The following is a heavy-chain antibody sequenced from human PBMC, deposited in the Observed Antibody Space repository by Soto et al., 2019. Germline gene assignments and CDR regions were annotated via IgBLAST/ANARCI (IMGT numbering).Heavy chain of an antibody. J-gene: IGHJ4*02. CDR3: VREGYSGSSAAF. CDR1: GSTFSNYD. Sequence: QVQLVQSGGGVVQPGRPLSLSCEASGSTFSNYDMDWVRQAPGKGLEWVAIISFDGSKTYYAYSVKGRFTVSRDNSKNTPFLQMNSLRPDDTATYYCVREGYSGSSAAFWGQGSLVTVS. CDR2: ISFDGSKT. V-gene: IGHV3-30*03. D-gene: IGHD1-26*01.